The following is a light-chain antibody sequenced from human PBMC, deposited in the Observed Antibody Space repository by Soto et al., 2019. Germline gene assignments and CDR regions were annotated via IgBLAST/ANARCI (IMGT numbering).Light chain of an antibody. CDR1: QDISDY. V-gene: IGKV1-33*01. CDR2: DAS. CDR3: QQYDNIPLT. Sequence: DFQMTQSPSFLSASVGDRVTITCQASQDISDYLNWYQQKPGAAPKLLIYDASNLQAGVPSRFSGSGSGTEFTFTISSLQPEDVATYYCQQYDNIPLTFGGGTKVDIK. J-gene: IGKJ4*01.